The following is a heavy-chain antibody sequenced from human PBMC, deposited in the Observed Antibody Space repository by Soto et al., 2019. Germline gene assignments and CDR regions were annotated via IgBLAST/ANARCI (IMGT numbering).Heavy chain of an antibody. Sequence: GGSLRLSCAASGFTFSSYSMNWVRQAPGKGLEWVSYISSSSSTIYYADSVKGRFTISRDNAKNSLYLQMNSLRAEDTAVYYCARDRSGLRFLEWLYYFDYWGQGTLVTVSS. D-gene: IGHD3-3*01. CDR1: GFTFSSYS. V-gene: IGHV3-48*01. CDR2: ISSSSSTI. CDR3: ARDRSGLRFLEWLYYFDY. J-gene: IGHJ4*02.